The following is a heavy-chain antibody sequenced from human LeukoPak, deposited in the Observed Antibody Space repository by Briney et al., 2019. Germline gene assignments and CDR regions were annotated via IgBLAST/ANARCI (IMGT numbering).Heavy chain of an antibody. V-gene: IGHV3-7*05. CDR3: ARDQRYCSSSSCPWEPFDY. J-gene: IGHJ4*02. CDR2: IKQDGSEK. Sequence: GGSLRLSCVVSGFTFSTYWMTWVRQAPGKGLEWVANIKQDGSEKYYVDSVKGRFTISRDNAKNSLYLQMNSLRAEDTAVYYCARDQRYCSSSSCPWEPFDYWGQGTLVTVSS. D-gene: IGHD2-2*01. CDR1: GFTFSTYW.